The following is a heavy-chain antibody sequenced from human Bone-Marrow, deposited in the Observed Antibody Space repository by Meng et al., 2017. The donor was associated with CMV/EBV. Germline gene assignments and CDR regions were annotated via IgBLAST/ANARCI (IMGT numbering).Heavy chain of an antibody. CDR3: ARESGYDSWYYFDY. CDR2: INPNSGGT. V-gene: IGHV1-2*02. CDR1: GYTFTGYY. D-gene: IGHD5-12*01. Sequence: ASVKVSCKASGYTFTGYYMHWVRQAPGQGLEWMGWINPNSGGTNYAQKFQGRVTMTRDTSISTAYMELSRLRSDDTAVYYCARESGYDSWYYFDYWGQGTLVTVS. J-gene: IGHJ4*02.